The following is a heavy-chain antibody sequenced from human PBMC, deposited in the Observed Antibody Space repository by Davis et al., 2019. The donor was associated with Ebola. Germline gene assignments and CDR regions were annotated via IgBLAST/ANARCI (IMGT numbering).Heavy chain of an antibody. V-gene: IGHV4-34*01. Sequence: SETLSLTCAVYDGSFSGYYWTWIRQTPGRGLEWIGDINHSGTTNYNPSLKSRVTVSLDTSKRQFSLKVNSVTAADTAVYYCASSIFGVVVNPYYFDYWSQGTLVTVSS. J-gene: IGHJ4*02. D-gene: IGHD3-3*01. CDR1: DGSFSGYY. CDR3: ASSIFGVVVNPYYFDY. CDR2: INHSGTT.